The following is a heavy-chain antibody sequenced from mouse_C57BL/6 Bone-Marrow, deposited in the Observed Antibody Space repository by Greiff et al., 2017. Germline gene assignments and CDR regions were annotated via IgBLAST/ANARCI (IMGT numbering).Heavy chain of an antibody. Sequence: EVQLQQSGTVLSRPGASVKMSCKSSGYTFTSYWMHLVKQRPGQGLGWIGAIYPGNSDTSYNQKFMGKAKLTAVTSASTAYMELSSLTNEDSAVYYCTADSNYDYYAMDYWGQGTSVTVSA. D-gene: IGHD2-5*01. CDR2: IYPGNSDT. J-gene: IGHJ4*01. CDR1: GYTFTSYW. CDR3: TADSNYDYYAMDY. V-gene: IGHV1-5*01.